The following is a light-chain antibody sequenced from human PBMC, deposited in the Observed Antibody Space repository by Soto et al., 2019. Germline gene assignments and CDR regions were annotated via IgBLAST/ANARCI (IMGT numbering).Light chain of an antibody. J-gene: IGKJ5*01. CDR2: DAS. CDR3: QQYGSSPPVT. V-gene: IGKV3D-20*01. CDR1: QSVTSSY. Sequence: EIVLTQSPATLSLSPGERATLSCGASQSVTSSYLAWYQQKTGLAPRLLIYDASSRATGIPERFSGSGSGTDFTIPISRLEPEDFAVYYCQQYGSSPPVTFGQGTRLEIK.